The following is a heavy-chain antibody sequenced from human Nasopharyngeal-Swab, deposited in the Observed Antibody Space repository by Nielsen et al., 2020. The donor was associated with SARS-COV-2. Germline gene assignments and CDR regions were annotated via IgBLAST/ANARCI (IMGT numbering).Heavy chain of an antibody. J-gene: IGHJ4*02. Sequence: GGSLRLSCAASGFIFSSYEMNWVRQAPGKGLEWVSYISSSGSTIYYADSVKGRFTISRDNAKNSLYLQMNSLRAEDTAVYYCARVRYSYGYAQFDYWGQGTLVTVSS. D-gene: IGHD5-18*01. CDR1: GFIFSSYE. CDR2: ISSSGSTI. CDR3: ARVRYSYGYAQFDY. V-gene: IGHV3-48*03.